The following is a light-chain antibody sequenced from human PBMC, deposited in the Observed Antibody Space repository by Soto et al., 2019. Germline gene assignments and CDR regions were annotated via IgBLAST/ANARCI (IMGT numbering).Light chain of an antibody. Sequence: QSVLTQSPSASASLGASVKLTCTLSSGHSNYAIAWHQQQPEKGPRYLMKLNSDGIHSKGDGIPDRFSGSSSGAERYLTISSLQSEDAADYYCQTWGTGIQVFGTGTKLTVL. CDR1: SGHSNYA. CDR3: QTWGTGIQV. J-gene: IGLJ1*01. V-gene: IGLV4-69*01. CDR2: LNSDGIH.